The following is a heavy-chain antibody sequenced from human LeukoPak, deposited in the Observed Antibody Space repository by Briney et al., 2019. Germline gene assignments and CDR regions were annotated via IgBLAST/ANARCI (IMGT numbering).Heavy chain of an antibody. CDR2: ISYDGSNK. J-gene: IGHJ5*02. Sequence: GRSLRLSCAASGFTFSSYGMHWVRQAPGKGLEWVAVISYDGSNKYYADSVKGRFTTSRDNSKNTLYLQMNSLRAEDTAVYYCARDTGIVGATSEFDPWGQGTLVTVSS. CDR3: ARDTGIVGATSEFDP. D-gene: IGHD1-26*01. V-gene: IGHV3-30*03. CDR1: GFTFSSYG.